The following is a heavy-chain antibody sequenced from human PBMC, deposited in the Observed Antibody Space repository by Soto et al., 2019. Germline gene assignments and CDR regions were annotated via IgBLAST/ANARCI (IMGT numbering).Heavy chain of an antibody. CDR2: ISDSGSST. J-gene: IGHJ3*02. D-gene: IGHD2-21*02. V-gene: IGHV3-23*01. Sequence: EVQLLESGGDLVQPGGSLRLSCAASRFTFSIYAMTWVRQAPGKGLEWVSTISDSGSSTSYADSVKGRFTISRDHSKNTLYLQMGSLRSDDTAVYYCAREQLTANDALDIWGQGTMVTVSS. CDR3: AREQLTANDALDI. CDR1: RFTFSIYA.